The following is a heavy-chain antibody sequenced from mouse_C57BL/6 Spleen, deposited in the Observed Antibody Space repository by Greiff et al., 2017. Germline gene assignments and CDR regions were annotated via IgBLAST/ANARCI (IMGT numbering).Heavy chain of an antibody. CDR3: TTTYYYGTRYFDY. CDR1: GFNIKDDY. V-gene: IGHV14-4*01. CDR2: IDPENGDT. Sequence: EVKLEESGAELVRPGASVKLSCTASGFNIKDDYMHWVKQRPEQGLEWIGWIDPENGDTEYASKFQGKATITADTSSNTAYLQLSSLTSEDTAVYYCTTTYYYGTRYFDYWGQGTTLTVSS. J-gene: IGHJ2*01. D-gene: IGHD1-1*01.